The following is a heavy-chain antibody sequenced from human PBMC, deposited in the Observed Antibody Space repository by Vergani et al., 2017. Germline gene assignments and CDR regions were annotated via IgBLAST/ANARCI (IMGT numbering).Heavy chain of an antibody. CDR1: GFTFNSYG. CDR2: IRSDESRR. CDR3: VKDNDYDADGPFDL. D-gene: IGHD3-16*01. J-gene: IGHJ2*01. V-gene: IGHV3-30*02. Sequence: QVQLVESGGGVVQPGGSLRLSCAASGFTFNSYGMHWVRQAPGKGLEWVASIRSDESRRYYGDSMEGPFTISRDNAKKAVFLQMNNLRHEDTALYFCVKDNDYDADGPFDLWGRGTLVIVSS.